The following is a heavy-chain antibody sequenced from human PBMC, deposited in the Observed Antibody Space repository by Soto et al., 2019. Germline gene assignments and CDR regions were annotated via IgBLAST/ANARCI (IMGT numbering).Heavy chain of an antibody. CDR2: INHSGST. Sequence: SETLSLTCAVYGGSFSGYYWSWIRQPPGKGLEWIGEINHSGSTNYNPSLKSRVIISVDMSKNQFSLRLSSVTAADTAVYYCAREAFEGDFWSGYYRYYGMDVRGQGTTDTVSS. CDR1: GGSFSGYY. D-gene: IGHD3-3*01. V-gene: IGHV4-34*01. CDR3: AREAFEGDFWSGYYRYYGMDV. J-gene: IGHJ6*02.